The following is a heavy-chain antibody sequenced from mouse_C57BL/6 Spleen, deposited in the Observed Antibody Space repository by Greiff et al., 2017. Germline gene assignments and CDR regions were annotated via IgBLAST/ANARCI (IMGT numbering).Heavy chain of an antibody. J-gene: IGHJ2*01. D-gene: IGHD1-1*01. Sequence: VQLQQPGAELVRPGSSVKLSCKASGYTFTSYWMDWVKQRPGQGLEWIGNIFPSDSETHYNQKFKDKATLTVDKSSSTAYMQLSSLTSEDSAVYYCASGSYGNYFDYWGQGTTLTVSS. CDR1: GYTFTSYW. CDR2: IFPSDSET. V-gene: IGHV1-61*01. CDR3: ASGSYGNYFDY.